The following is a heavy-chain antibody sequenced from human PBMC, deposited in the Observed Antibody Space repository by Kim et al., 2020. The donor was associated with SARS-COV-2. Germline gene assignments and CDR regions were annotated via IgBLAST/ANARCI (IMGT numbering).Heavy chain of an antibody. CDR3: ARHTSVEMATPKSAFDI. J-gene: IGHJ3*02. D-gene: IGHD5-12*01. Sequence: LKSRVTISVDTSKNQVSLKLSSVTAADTAVYYCARHTSVEMATPKSAFDIWGQGTMVTVSS. V-gene: IGHV4-34*01.